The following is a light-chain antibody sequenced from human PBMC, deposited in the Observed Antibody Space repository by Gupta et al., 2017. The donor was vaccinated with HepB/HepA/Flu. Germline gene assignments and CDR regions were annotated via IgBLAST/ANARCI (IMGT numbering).Light chain of an antibody. J-gene: IGLJ1*01. V-gene: IGLV1-44*01. CDR1: SSHIGCNP. CDR2: SNN. Sequence: QPVLTQPPSASGTPGQRVDISCSGSSSHIGCNPMNWHKQVAGEAPTLLSYSNNQRPAGGPARFSESKSGTSASLASSGLQSEDEADYYCAACDDSVNGYVFGTGTKVTVL. CDR3: AACDDSVNGYV.